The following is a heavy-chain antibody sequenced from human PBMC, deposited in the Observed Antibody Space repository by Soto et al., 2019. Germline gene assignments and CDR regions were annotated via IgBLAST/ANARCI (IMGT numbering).Heavy chain of an antibody. V-gene: IGHV3-53*01. CDR2: IYSGGST. CDR3: ARDSPEYGTGSPLES. Sequence: AGGSLRLSCAGSGFSVSRSYMNWVRQAPGKGLEWLSIIYSGGSTKYADSVKDRFTISRDTSKNTVYLHMDRLRAEDTAVYYCARDSPEYGTGSPLESWGQGTLVTVYS. CDR1: GFSVSRSY. J-gene: IGHJ4*02. D-gene: IGHD3-10*01.